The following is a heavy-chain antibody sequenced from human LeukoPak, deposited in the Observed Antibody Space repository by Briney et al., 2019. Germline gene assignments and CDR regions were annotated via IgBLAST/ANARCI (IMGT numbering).Heavy chain of an antibody. Sequence: GSLRLSWAASGFTFSSYGMHWVRQAPGKGLEWVAIIWYDGSNKYYADSVKGRFTISRDNSKNTLYLQMNSLRAEDTAVYYCAKPTRYCSGGSCSPNYFDYWGQGTLVTVSS. J-gene: IGHJ4*02. V-gene: IGHV3-33*06. CDR1: GFTFSSYG. CDR3: AKPTRYCSGGSCSPNYFDY. D-gene: IGHD2-15*01. CDR2: IWYDGSNK.